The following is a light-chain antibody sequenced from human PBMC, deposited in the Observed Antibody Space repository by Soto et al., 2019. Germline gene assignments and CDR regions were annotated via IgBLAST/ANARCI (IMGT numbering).Light chain of an antibody. Sequence: QSALTQPPSASGSPGQSVTISCTGTSSDVGGYNFVSWYQQHPGRAPKLLIYEVSKRPSGVPGRFSGSKSGNTASLTVSGLQAEDEADYYCSSYGGSKNLVFGGGTKLTVL. V-gene: IGLV2-8*01. CDR3: SSYGGSKNLV. CDR2: EVS. CDR1: SSDVGGYNF. J-gene: IGLJ3*02.